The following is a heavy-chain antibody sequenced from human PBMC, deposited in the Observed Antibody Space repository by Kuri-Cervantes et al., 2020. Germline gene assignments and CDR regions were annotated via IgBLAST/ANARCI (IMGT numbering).Heavy chain of an antibody. CDR2: ISGSGGST. CDR3: AGKSAEHPGDLYYDILTGPTGYYYGMDV. Sequence: GGSLRLSFAASGFTFSSYAMSWVRQAPGKGLEWVSAISGSGGSTYYADSVKGRFTISRDNSKNTLYLQMNSLRAEDTAVYYCAGKSAEHPGDLYYDILTGPTGYYYGMDVWGQGTTVTVSS. V-gene: IGHV3-23*01. D-gene: IGHD3-9*01. CDR1: GFTFSSYA. J-gene: IGHJ6*02.